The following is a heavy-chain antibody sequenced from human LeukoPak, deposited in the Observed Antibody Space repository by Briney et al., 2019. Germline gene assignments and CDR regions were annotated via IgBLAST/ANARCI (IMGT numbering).Heavy chain of an antibody. CDR3: AKAPSHSSSFRFDP. Sequence: PGGSLRLSCAASGFTFSSYAMSWVRQAPGKGLEWVSAISGSGGSTYYADSVKGRFTISRDNSKNTLYLQTNSLRAEDTAVYYCAKAPSHSSSFRFDPWGQGTLVTVSS. CDR2: ISGSGGST. CDR1: GFTFSSYA. V-gene: IGHV3-23*01. J-gene: IGHJ5*02. D-gene: IGHD2-2*01.